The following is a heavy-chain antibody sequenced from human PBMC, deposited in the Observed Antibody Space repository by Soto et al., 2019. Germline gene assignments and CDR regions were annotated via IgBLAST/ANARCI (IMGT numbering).Heavy chain of an antibody. D-gene: IGHD2-2*02. Sequence: GGSLRLSCAASGFTFRTYAMNWVRQAPGKGLEWVSTISGSNGRTYYADSVKGRFTISRDNSKDTLFLQMNSLRAEDTAIYYCARELDIVVVPSAISYWGQGTLVTVSS. J-gene: IGHJ4*02. CDR1: GFTFRTYA. V-gene: IGHV3-23*01. CDR2: ISGSNGRT. CDR3: ARELDIVVVPSAISY.